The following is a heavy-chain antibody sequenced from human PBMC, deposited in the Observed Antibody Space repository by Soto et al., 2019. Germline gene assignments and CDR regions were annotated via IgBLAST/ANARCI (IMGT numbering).Heavy chain of an antibody. V-gene: IGHV1-18*01. CDR3: ARGRNGDY. CDR1: GYDFTTYG. CDR2: ISAHNGKT. Sequence: QVHLVQSGAEVKKPGASVKVSCKGSGYDFTTYGITWVRQAPGQGLEWMAWISAHNGKTDYAQKLQGRVTVTRDTSTNTAYMEQRSRRSDDTVMYYCARGRNGDYWGQGALVTAS. J-gene: IGHJ4*02. D-gene: IGHD1-1*01.